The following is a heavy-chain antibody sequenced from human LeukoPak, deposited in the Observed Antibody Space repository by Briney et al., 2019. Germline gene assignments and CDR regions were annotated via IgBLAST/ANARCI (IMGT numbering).Heavy chain of an antibody. CDR1: GFTFSSYE. CDR3: AELGITMIGGV. Sequence: GGSLRFSCAASGFTFSSYEMNWVRQAPGKGLEWVSYISSSGRTKYYADSVKGRFTISRDNAKNSLYLQMNSLRAEDTAVYYCAELGITMIGGVWGKGTTVTISS. V-gene: IGHV3-48*03. CDR2: ISSSGRTK. J-gene: IGHJ6*04. D-gene: IGHD3-10*02.